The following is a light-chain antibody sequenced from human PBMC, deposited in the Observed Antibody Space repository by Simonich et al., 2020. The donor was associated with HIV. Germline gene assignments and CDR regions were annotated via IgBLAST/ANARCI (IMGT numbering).Light chain of an antibody. V-gene: IGLV1-44*01. CDR3: STWDDSLNGWV. CDR2: RNN. Sequence: QSVLTQPPSASGTPGQRVTISCSGSSSNIGSNTVNWYQQLPGTAPKVLIYRNNQRPSGVPDRFSGSKSGTSAYLAISGLQSEDEADYYCSTWDDSLNGWVFGGGTKLTVL. J-gene: IGLJ3*02. CDR1: SSNIGSNT.